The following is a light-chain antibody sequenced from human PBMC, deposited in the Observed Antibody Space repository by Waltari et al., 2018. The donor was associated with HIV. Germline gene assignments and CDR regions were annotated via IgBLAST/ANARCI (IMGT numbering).Light chain of an antibody. V-gene: IGKV1-39*01. CDR1: QSISSY. CDR2: AAS. Sequence: GDRVTITCRASQSISSYLNWYQQKPGKAPKLLIYAASSLQSGVPSRFSGSGSGTDFTLTISSLQPEDFATYYCQQSYSTPYTFGQGTKLEIK. CDR3: QQSYSTPYT. J-gene: IGKJ2*01.